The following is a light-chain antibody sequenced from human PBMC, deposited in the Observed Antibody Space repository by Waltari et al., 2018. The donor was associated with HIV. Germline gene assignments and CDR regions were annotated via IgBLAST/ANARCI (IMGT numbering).Light chain of an antibody. CDR3: QQYDSSPLT. CDR2: GAS. Sequence: EIVLTQSPGTLSLTPGARATLSCRASQSLSNTYLAWYQQRPGQAPRLLIFGASGRATGIPDRFSFSGSVTDFTLTISRLEPEDFAVYHCQQYDSSPLTFGGGTKVEIK. V-gene: IGKV3-20*01. J-gene: IGKJ4*01. CDR1: QSLSNTY.